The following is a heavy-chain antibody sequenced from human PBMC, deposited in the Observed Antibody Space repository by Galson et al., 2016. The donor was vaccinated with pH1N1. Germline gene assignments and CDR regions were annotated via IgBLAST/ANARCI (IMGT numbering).Heavy chain of an antibody. V-gene: IGHV1-69*02. CDR2: MIPILGLS. CDR1: GGTFTGYT. D-gene: IGHD5-18*01. J-gene: IGHJ4*02. CDR3: ARARGHAAMDPFDF. Sequence: SVKVSCKASGGTFTGYTITWVRQAPGQGLEWMGRMIPILGLSNYAQKFQGRVTITADKSRSTAYMELSSLKSEDTAVYFCARARGHAAMDPFDFWGQGTLVTVSS.